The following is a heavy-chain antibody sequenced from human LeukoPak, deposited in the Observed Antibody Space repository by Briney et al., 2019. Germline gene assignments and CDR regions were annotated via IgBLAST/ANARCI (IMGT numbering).Heavy chain of an antibody. D-gene: IGHD3-22*01. V-gene: IGHV3-53*01. CDR1: GFTFSNYD. CDR3: ARSYYYDSSGYYYGGSYWYFDL. Sequence: GGSLRLSCTVSGFTFSNYDLSWVRQAPGTGLEWVSVIYSGCSTYYDDSVKGRFTIPRDNSKNTLYLQMNSLRAEDTAVYYCARSYYYDSSGYYYGGSYWYFDLWGRGTLVTVSS. CDR2: IYSGCST. J-gene: IGHJ2*01.